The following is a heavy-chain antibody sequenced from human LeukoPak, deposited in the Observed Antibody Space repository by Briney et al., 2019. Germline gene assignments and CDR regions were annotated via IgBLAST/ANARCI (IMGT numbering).Heavy chain of an antibody. CDR1: GGSISSYY. CDR3: AKYYYDSSGYGAFDI. J-gene: IGHJ3*02. V-gene: IGHV4-59*01. D-gene: IGHD3-22*01. CDR2: ISYSGST. Sequence: MASETLSLTCTVSGGSISSYYWSWIRQPPGKGLEWIGYISYSGSTNYNPSLKSRVTISVDTSKNQFSLKLSSVTAADTAVYYCAKYYYDSSGYGAFDIWGQGTMVTVSS.